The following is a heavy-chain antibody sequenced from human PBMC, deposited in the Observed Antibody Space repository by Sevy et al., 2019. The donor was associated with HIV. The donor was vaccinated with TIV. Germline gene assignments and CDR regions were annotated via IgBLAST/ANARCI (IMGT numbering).Heavy chain of an antibody. J-gene: IGHJ3*02. CDR2: ISWNSGSI. V-gene: IGHV3-9*01. Sequence: GGSLRLSCAASGFTFDDYAIHWVRQAPGKGLEWVSGISWNSGSIDYAGSVKGRFTISRDNVKNSLYLQMNSLRAEDTALYDCAKGAGQWLGDAFDIWGQGTMVTVSS. D-gene: IGHD6-19*01. CDR1: GFTFDDYA. CDR3: AKGAGQWLGDAFDI.